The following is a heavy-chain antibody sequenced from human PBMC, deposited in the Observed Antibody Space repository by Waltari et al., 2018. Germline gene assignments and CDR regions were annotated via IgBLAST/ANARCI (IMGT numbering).Heavy chain of an antibody. J-gene: IGHJ4*02. CDR2: ISYDGSNK. D-gene: IGHD3-16*01. CDR1: GFTFSSYA. CDR3: ARDWGPDDY. Sequence: QVQLVESGGGVVQPGRSLRLSCAASGFTFSSYAMHWVRQAPGKGLEWVAVISYDGSNKYYADSVKDRFTISRDNSKNTLYLQMNSLGAEDTAVYYCARDWGPDDYWGQGTLVTVSS. V-gene: IGHV3-30-3*01.